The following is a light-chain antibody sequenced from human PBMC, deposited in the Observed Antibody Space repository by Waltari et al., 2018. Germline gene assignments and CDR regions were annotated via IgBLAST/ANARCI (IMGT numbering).Light chain of an antibody. J-gene: IGLJ7*01. CDR1: SSNVGSYKL. CDR3: CSCAGSTFV. CDR2: EGD. V-gene: IGLV2-23*01. Sequence: QSALTQPASVSGSPGQSITISCSGSSSNVGSYKLVSWYQQNPGKAPKLMINEGDKRASGIPGRCSGSKSDSTASLTISGLQAEDEAVYYCCSCAGSTFVFGGGTQLTVL.